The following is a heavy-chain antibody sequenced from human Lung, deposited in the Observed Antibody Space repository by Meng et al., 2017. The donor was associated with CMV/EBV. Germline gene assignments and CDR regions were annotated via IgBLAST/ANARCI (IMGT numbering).Heavy chain of an antibody. J-gene: IGHJ5*02. Sequence: LSCTVSGGSISSSSYYWGWIRQPPGKGLEWIGSIYYSGSTYYNPSLKSRVTISVDTSKNQFSLKLSSVTAADTAVYYCARAGTDYDFWSGYFGSWFDPXGQGTLVTVSS. CDR2: IYYSGST. V-gene: IGHV4-39*07. CDR1: GGSISSSSYY. CDR3: ARAGTDYDFWSGYFGSWFDP. D-gene: IGHD3-3*01.